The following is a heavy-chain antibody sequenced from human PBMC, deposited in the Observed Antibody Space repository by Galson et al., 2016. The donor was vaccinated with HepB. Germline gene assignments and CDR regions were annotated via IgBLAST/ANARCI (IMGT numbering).Heavy chain of an antibody. J-gene: IGHJ4*02. CDR2: IDPSDSYT. D-gene: IGHD3-10*01. Sequence: QSGAEVKKPGESLRISCQGSTVNFIRYWISWVRQMPGKGLEWMGRIDPSDSYTKYSPSFQGHVTISLDKSISTAYLQWTSLKASDTAMSYCAIFYFVSGSCYSPGYWGQGTLVAGSS. V-gene: IGHV5-10-1*01. CDR1: TVNFIRYW. CDR3: AIFYFVSGSCYSPGY.